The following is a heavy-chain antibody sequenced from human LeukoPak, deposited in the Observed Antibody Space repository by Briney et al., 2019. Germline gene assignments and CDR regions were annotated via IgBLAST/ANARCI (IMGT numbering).Heavy chain of an antibody. CDR2: ISGSGGST. D-gene: IGHD6-13*01. Sequence: GGSLRLSCAASGLTFSSYAMSWVRQAPGKGLEWVSAISGSGGSTYYADSVKGRFTISRDNSKNTLYLQMNSLRAEDTAVYYCAKDQQLVMKYFDYWGQGTLVTVSS. J-gene: IGHJ4*02. CDR1: GLTFSSYA. V-gene: IGHV3-23*01. CDR3: AKDQQLVMKYFDY.